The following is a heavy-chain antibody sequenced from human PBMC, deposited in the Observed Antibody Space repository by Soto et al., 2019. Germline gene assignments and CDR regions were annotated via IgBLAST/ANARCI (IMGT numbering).Heavy chain of an antibody. CDR1: GFTFSSYA. D-gene: IGHD6-13*01. Sequence: GGSLRLSCAASGFTFSSYAMSWVRQAPGKGLEWVSAISGSTGSTYYADSVKGRFTISRDNSKNTLYLQTNSLRAEDTAVYYCATADLSSSWHYDAFDIWGQGTMVTVSS. J-gene: IGHJ3*02. V-gene: IGHV3-23*01. CDR2: ISGSTGST. CDR3: ATADLSSSWHYDAFDI.